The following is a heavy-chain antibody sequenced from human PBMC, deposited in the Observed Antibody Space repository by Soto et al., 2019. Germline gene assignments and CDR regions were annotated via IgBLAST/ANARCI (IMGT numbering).Heavy chain of an antibody. D-gene: IGHD4-17*01. CDR3: ARESNDYGGNSDYCCYGMDV. Sequence: QVQLVESGGGVVQPGRSLRLSCAASGFTFSSYGMHWVRQAPGKGLEWVAVICYDGINKYYADSVKGRFTISRDNSKNTLYMQMNSLRAEDTAVYYCARESNDYGGNSDYCCYGMDVWGQGTPVTVSS. J-gene: IGHJ6*02. V-gene: IGHV3-33*01. CDR2: ICYDGINK. CDR1: GFTFSSYG.